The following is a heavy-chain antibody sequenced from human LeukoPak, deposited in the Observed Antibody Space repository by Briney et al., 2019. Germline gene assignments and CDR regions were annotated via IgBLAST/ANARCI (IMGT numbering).Heavy chain of an antibody. D-gene: IGHD3-3*01. CDR1: GGSISSSIYY. J-gene: IGHJ4*02. V-gene: IGHV4-39*07. CDR2: INHSGST. Sequence: SETLSLTCTVSGGSISSSIYYWGWIRQPPGKGLEWIGEINHSGSTNYNPSLKSRVTISVDTSKNQFSLKLSSVTAADTAVYYYASGSGPSPDYWGQGTLVTVSS. CDR3: ASGSGPSPDY.